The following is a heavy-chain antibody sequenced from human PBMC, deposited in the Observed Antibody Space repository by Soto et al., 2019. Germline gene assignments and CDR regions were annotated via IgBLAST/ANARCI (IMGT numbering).Heavy chain of an antibody. CDR3: RVWMGELSTDY. V-gene: IGHV3-74*01. CDR1: GFTFSRYV. Sequence: EVQLVESGGGLIQPGGSLRLSCVASGFTFSRYVVNWVRQIPGKGLEWVSRITNDGTSTAYADSVKGRFTISRDNAKNTGYLQMSSLGAEDTALYYCRVWMGELSTDYWGQGTLVTVSS. J-gene: IGHJ4*02. D-gene: IGHD3-16*02. CDR2: ITNDGTST.